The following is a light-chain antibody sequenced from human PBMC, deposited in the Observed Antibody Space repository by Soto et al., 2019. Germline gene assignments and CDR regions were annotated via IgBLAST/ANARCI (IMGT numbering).Light chain of an antibody. CDR2: GAS. J-gene: IGKJ3*01. CDR3: QQYGSSPLFT. V-gene: IGKV3-20*01. CDR1: QSVSSSY. Sequence: EIVLTQSPGTLYLSPGERATLSCRASQSVSSSYLAWYQQKPGQAPRLLIYGASSRAPGIPDRFSGSGSGTDFTLTISRLEPEDFAVYSCQQYGSSPLFTFGPGPNVDIK.